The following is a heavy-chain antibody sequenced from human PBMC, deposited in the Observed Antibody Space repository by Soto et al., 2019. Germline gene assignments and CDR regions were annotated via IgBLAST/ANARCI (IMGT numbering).Heavy chain of an antibody. CDR3: VKDYSSSSPFYYFDY. Sequence: GSLRLSCSASGFTFSSYAMHWVRQAPGKGLEYVSAISSNGGSTYYADSVKGRFTISRDNSKNTLYLQVSSLRAEDTAVYYCVKDYSSSSPFYYFDYWGQGTLVTVSS. D-gene: IGHD6-6*01. CDR1: GFTFSSYA. J-gene: IGHJ4*02. CDR2: ISSNGGST. V-gene: IGHV3-64D*08.